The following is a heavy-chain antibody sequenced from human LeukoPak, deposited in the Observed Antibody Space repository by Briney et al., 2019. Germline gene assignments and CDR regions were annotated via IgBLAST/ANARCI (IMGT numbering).Heavy chain of an antibody. CDR3: AKDGGGVGAPEGFDY. J-gene: IGHJ4*02. CDR1: GYTFSRYG. D-gene: IGHD1-26*01. CDR2: ISYDGSNK. Sequence: PGRSLRLSCAASGYTFSRYGMHWVRQAPGKGLEWVAVISYDGSNKYYAESVKGRFTISRDNSKNTLYLQMNSLRAEDTAVYYWAKDGGGVGAPEGFDYWGQGTLVTVSS. V-gene: IGHV3-30*18.